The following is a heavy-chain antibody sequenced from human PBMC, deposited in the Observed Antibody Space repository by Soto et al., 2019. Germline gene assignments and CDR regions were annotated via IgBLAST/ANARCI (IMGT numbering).Heavy chain of an antibody. CDR1: GSTFSVST. V-gene: IGHV3-73*02. CDR2: LKSNANNYAT. D-gene: IGHD6-19*01. CDR3: LIGWPKYFDY. Sequence: EMQPVESGGGLVQPGGSLKLSCAVSGSTFSVSTIHWVRQASGKGLEWVGHLKSNANNYATAYAESVKGRFTISRDDSKNMAYLQMNSLKTEDTAVYYCLIGWPKYFDYLGQGTLVTVSS. J-gene: IGHJ4*02.